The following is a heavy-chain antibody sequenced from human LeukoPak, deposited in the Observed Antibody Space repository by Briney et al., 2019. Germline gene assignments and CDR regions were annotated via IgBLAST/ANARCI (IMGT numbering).Heavy chain of an antibody. Sequence: PSETLSLTCAVYGGSFSGYYWSWIRQPPGKGVEWIGEINHSGSTNYNPSLKRRVTISVDTSKNQFSLKLSSVTAADTAVYYCARGPMVITYDYWGQGTLVTVSS. V-gene: IGHV4-34*01. J-gene: IGHJ4*02. CDR2: INHSGST. CDR3: ARGPMVITYDY. D-gene: IGHD3-22*01. CDR1: GGSFSGYY.